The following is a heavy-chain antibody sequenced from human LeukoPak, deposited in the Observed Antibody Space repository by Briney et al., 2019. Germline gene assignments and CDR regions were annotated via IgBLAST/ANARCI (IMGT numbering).Heavy chain of an antibody. CDR2: VYHTGNT. J-gene: IGHJ4*02. V-gene: IGHV4-38-2*02. Sequence: SETLSLTCAVSGYSISSGYYWXWIRQPPGKGPEWVGSVYHTGNTYYNPSLKSRVTISVDTSKNQFSLKLSSVTAADTALYYCARDQPYFDSWGQGALVTVSS. CDR3: ARDQPYFDS. CDR1: GYSISSGYY.